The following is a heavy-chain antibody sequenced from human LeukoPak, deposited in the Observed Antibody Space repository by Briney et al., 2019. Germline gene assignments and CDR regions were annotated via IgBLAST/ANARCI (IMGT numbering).Heavy chain of an antibody. J-gene: IGHJ3*02. V-gene: IGHV1-69-2*01. CDR3: ATPLRGYDAFDI. Sequence: ASVRVSCKASGYTFTGYYMHWVQQAPGKGLEWMGRADPEDGETIYAEKFQGRVTITADTSTDTAYMELSSLRSEDTAVYYCATPLRGYDAFDIWGQGTMVTVSS. CDR1: GYTFTGYY. D-gene: IGHD3-22*01. CDR2: ADPEDGET.